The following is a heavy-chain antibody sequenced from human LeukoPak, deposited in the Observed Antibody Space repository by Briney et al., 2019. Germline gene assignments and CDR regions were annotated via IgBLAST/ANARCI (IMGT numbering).Heavy chain of an antibody. CDR2: INPNSGGT. V-gene: IGHV1-2*02. J-gene: IGHJ4*02. CDR3: ARAGYGSGSYYYY. Sequence: GASVKVSCKASGYTFTGYYMHWVRQAPGQGLEWIGWINPNSGGTNYAQKFQGRVTRTRDTSISTAYMELSRLRSDDTAVYYCARAGYGSGSYYYYWGQGTLVTVSS. D-gene: IGHD3-10*01. CDR1: GYTFTGYY.